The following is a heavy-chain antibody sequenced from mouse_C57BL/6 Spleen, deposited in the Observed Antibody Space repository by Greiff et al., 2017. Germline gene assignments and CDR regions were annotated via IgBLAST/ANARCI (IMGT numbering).Heavy chain of an antibody. Sequence: VQLKQSGPELVKPGASVKMSCKASGYTFTDYNMHWVKQSHGKSLEWIGYINPNNGGTSYNQKFKGKATLTVNKSSSTAYMELRSLTSEDSAVYYCARSLANWDAWFAYWGQGTLVTVSA. J-gene: IGHJ3*01. CDR3: ARSLANWDAWFAY. CDR1: GYTFTDYN. V-gene: IGHV1-22*01. CDR2: INPNNGGT. D-gene: IGHD4-1*01.